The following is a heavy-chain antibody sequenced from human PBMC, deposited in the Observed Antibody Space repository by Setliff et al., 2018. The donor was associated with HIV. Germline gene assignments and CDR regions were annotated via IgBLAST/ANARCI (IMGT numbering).Heavy chain of an antibody. CDR1: GFTFSTYA. CDR3: ARPNYYDSSGSFDY. V-gene: IGHV3-21*06. Sequence: GGSLRLSCAVSGFTFSTYAMSWVRQAPGKGLEWVSTISSSVTTIYYADYVKGRFTISRDNAKNSLYLQMNSLRAEDTAVYYCARPNYYDSSGSFDYWGQGTLVTVSS. CDR2: ISSSVTTI. D-gene: IGHD3-22*01. J-gene: IGHJ4*02.